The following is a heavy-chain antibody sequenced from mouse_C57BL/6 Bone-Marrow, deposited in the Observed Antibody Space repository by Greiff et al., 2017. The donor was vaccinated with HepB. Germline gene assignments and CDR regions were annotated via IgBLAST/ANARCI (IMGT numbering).Heavy chain of an antibody. Sequence: VQLQQSGPGLVQPSQSLSITCTVSGFSLTSYGVHWVRQSPGKGLEWLGVIWSGGSTDYNAAFISRLSISKDNSKSQVFFKMNSLQADDTAIYYCARGNYYGSSPYYFDYWGQGTTLTVSS. V-gene: IGHV2-2*01. CDR2: IWSGGST. J-gene: IGHJ2*01. D-gene: IGHD1-1*01. CDR1: GFSLTSYG. CDR3: ARGNYYGSSPYYFDY.